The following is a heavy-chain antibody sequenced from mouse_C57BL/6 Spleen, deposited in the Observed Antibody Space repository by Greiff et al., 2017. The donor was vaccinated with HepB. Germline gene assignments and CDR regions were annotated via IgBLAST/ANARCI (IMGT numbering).Heavy chain of an antibody. J-gene: IGHJ2*01. CDR1: GYAFSSSW. V-gene: IGHV1-82*01. CDR2: IYPGDGDT. Sequence: QVQLKQSGPELVKPGASVKISCKASGYAFSSSWMNWVKQRPGKGLEWIGRIYPGDGDTNYNGKFKGKATLTADKSSSTAYMQLSSLTSEDSAVYFCARSPSYYYVDYGGQGTTLTVSS. CDR3: ARSPSYYYVDY. D-gene: IGHD1-1*01.